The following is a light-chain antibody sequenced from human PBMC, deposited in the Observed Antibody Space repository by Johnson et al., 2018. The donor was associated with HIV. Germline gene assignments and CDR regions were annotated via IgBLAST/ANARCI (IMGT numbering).Light chain of an antibody. V-gene: IGLV1-51*02. Sequence: QSALTQPPSVSAAPGQKVTISCSGSSSNIGNNYVSCYQQFPGTAPKLLIYENNKRPSGIPDRFSGSKSGTSTTLGITGLQTGDEADYYCGTWDGSLSAGVFGTGTKVTVL. CDR2: ENN. CDR1: SSNIGNNY. CDR3: GTWDGSLSAGV. J-gene: IGLJ1*01.